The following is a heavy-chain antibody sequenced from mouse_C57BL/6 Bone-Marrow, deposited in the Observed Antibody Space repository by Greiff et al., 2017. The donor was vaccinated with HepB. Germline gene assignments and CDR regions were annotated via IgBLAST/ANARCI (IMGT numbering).Heavy chain of an antibody. D-gene: IGHD1-1*01. J-gene: IGHJ1*03. CDR3: ARGVYYGIFYWYFDV. CDR1: GYTFTNYW. V-gene: IGHV1-63*01. CDR2: IYPGGGYT. Sequence: QVQLQQSGAELVRPGTSVKMSCKASGYTFTNYWIGWAKQRPGHGLEWIGDIYPGGGYTNYNEKFKGKATLTADKSSSTAYMQFSSLTSEDSAIYYCARGVYYGIFYWYFDVWGTGTTVTVSS.